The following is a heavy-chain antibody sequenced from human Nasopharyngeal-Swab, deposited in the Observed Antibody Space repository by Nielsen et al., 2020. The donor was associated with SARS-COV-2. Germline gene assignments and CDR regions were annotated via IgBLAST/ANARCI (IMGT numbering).Heavy chain of an antibody. Sequence: ASVKVSCKVSGYTLTELSMHWVRQAPGQGLEWMGWINPNSGGTNYAQKFHGRVTMTRDTSISTAYMELSRLRSDDTAVYYCARHLWFGELGDDWGQGTLVTVSS. V-gene: IGHV1-2*02. CDR3: ARHLWFGELGDD. J-gene: IGHJ4*02. CDR1: GYTLTELS. CDR2: INPNSGGT. D-gene: IGHD3-10*01.